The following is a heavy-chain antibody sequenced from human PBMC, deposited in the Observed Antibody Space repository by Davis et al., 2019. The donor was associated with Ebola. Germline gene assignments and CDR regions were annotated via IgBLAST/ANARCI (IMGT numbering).Heavy chain of an antibody. Sequence: PGGSLRLSCAASGFTFSSYAMHWVRQAPGKGLEWVAVISYDGSNKYYADSAKGRFTISRDNSKNTLYLQMNSLRAEDTAVYYCASWANVVPYWGQGTLVTVSS. V-gene: IGHV3-30-3*01. CDR2: ISYDGSNK. CDR1: GFTFSSYA. J-gene: IGHJ4*02. CDR3: ASWANVVPY. D-gene: IGHD4/OR15-4a*01.